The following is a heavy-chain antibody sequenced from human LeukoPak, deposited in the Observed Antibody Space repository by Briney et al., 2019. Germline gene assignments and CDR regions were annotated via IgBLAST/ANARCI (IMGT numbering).Heavy chain of an antibody. CDR3: ARDTLPAAMRSWFDP. CDR2: IYHSRST. Sequence: SETLSLTCAVSGYSISSGYCWGWVRQPPGKGLEWIGSIYHSRSTYYNPSLKSRVTISVDTSKNQFSLKLSSVTAADTAVYYCARDTLPAAMRSWFDPWGQGTLVTVSS. J-gene: IGHJ5*02. D-gene: IGHD2-2*01. V-gene: IGHV4-38-2*02. CDR1: GYSISSGYC.